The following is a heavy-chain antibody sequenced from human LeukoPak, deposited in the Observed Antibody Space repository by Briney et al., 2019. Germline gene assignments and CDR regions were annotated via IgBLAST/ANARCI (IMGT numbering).Heavy chain of an antibody. D-gene: IGHD2-15*01. CDR3: ARFCSGGSCYSLVENWFDP. V-gene: IGHV4-59*01. J-gene: IGHJ5*02. CDR1: GGSISSYY. CDR2: IYYSGST. Sequence: SETLSLTCTVSGGSISSYYWSWIRQPTGKGLEWIGYIYYSGSTNYNPSLKSRVTISVDTSKNQFSLKLSSVTAADTAVYYCARFCSGGSCYSLVENWFDPWGQGTLVTVSS.